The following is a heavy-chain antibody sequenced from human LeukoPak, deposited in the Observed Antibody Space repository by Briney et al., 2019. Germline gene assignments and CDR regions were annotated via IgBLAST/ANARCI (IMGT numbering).Heavy chain of an antibody. D-gene: IGHD1-26*01. V-gene: IGHV3-23*01. Sequence: GGSLRLSCAASGFTFRNYVMSWVRQTPEKGLEWVSAITADGGGTNHADSVKGRFTISRDNSKNTLYLQMNSLRAEGTAIYYCAKEASSGNFVTIDCWGQGALVTVSS. CDR2: ITADGGGT. CDR3: AKEASSGNFVTIDC. J-gene: IGHJ4*02. CDR1: GFTFRNYV.